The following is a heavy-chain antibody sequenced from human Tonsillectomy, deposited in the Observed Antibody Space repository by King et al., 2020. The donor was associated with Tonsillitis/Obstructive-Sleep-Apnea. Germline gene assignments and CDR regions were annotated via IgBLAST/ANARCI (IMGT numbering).Heavy chain of an antibody. D-gene: IGHD2-15*01. CDR1: GYTFTSYA. CDR2: INAGNGNT. Sequence: QLVQSGAEVKKPGASVKVSCKASGYTFTSYAMHWVRQAPGQRLEWMGWINAGNGNTKYSHKFQGRFTITRDPSASTAYMELSSLRCEDTAVYYCARRCSGGSCFDYWGQGTLVTVSS. V-gene: IGHV1-3*01. CDR3: ARRCSGGSCFDY. J-gene: IGHJ4*02.